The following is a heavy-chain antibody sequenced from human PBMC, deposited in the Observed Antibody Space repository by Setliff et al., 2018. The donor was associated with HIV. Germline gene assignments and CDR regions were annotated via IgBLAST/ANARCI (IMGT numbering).Heavy chain of an antibody. CDR3: SNWNTTVDADS. J-gene: IGHJ4*02. CDR1: GGSISSSSYY. V-gene: IGHV4-39*07. CDR2: ITPTGDT. D-gene: IGHD1-1*01. Sequence: PSETLSLTCTVSGGSISSSSYYWGWIRQPPGKGLEWIGEITPTGDTNYIPSLKSRVAMSLDTSKNQFSLKLRSVTAADTAVYYCSNWNTTVDADSWGQGTLVTVSS.